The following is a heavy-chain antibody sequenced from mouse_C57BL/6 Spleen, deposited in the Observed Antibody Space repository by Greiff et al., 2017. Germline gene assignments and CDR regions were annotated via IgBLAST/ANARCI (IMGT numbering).Heavy chain of an antibody. V-gene: IGHV5-17*01. Sequence: EVHLVESGGGLVKPGGSLKLSCAASGFTFSDYGMHWVRQAPEKGLEWVAYISSGSSTIYYADTVKGRFTISRDNAKNTLFLQMTSLRSEDTAMYYCARGTTVGAVDYWGQGTSVTVSS. CDR3: ARGTTVGAVDY. CDR2: ISSGSSTI. J-gene: IGHJ4*01. D-gene: IGHD1-1*01. CDR1: GFTFSDYG.